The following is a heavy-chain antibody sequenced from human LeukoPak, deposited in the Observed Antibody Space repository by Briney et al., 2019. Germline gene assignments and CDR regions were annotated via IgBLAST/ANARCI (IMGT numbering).Heavy chain of an antibody. V-gene: IGHV3-43*02. D-gene: IGHD3-10*01. CDR1: GFTFDDYA. Sequence: GGSLRLSCAASGFTFDDYAMHWVRQAPGKGLEWVSLISGDGGSTYYADSVKGRFTISRDNSKNSLYLQMNSLRTEDTALYYCAKDAGDYYGSGSYFPYPYYYYGMDVWGQGTTVTVSS. J-gene: IGHJ6*02. CDR2: ISGDGGST. CDR3: AKDAGDYYGSGSYFPYPYYYYGMDV.